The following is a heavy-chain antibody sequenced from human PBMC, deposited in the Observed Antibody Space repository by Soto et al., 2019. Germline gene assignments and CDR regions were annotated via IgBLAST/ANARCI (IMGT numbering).Heavy chain of an antibody. J-gene: IGHJ5*02. D-gene: IGHD6-13*01. CDR2: MNPNSGNT. Sequence: ASVKVSCKASEDTFTRYVIHWVRQAPGQRLEWMGWMNPNSGNTGYAQKFQGRVTMTRNTSISTAYMELSSLRSEDTAVYYCARGIAAAWWFDPWGQGTLVTVS. V-gene: IGHV1-8*01. CDR1: EDTFTRYV. CDR3: ARGIAAAWWFDP.